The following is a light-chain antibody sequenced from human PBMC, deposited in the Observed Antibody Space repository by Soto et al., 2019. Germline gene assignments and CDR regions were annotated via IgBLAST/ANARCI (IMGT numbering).Light chain of an antibody. J-gene: IGKJ1*01. CDR3: QQYHSYWT. CDR2: DAS. V-gene: IGKV1-5*01. Sequence: DIQMTQSPSSLSASVGDRVTITCRASQSISSYLNWYQQKPGTAPKLLIYDASSLESGVPQRFSGSGSGTEFTLTISSLQTDDFSTYYCQQYHSYWTFGQGTKVDIK. CDR1: QSISSY.